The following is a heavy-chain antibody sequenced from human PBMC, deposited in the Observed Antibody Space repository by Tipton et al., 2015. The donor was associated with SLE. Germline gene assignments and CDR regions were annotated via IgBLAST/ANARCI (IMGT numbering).Heavy chain of an antibody. J-gene: IGHJ3*02. D-gene: IGHD3-10*01. CDR2: ISVYNGDR. CDR1: GFTFSNYA. CDR3: ARDRGYYHGSGNDAFDI. Sequence: QSGPEVKKPGASVKVSCKASGFTFSNYAISWARQAPGQGLEWLAWISVYNGDRKYAQKFQDRVSMTTDRSTSTAYMELRSLRSDDTAVYYCARDRGYYHGSGNDAFDIWGQGTLVSISS. V-gene: IGHV1-18*01.